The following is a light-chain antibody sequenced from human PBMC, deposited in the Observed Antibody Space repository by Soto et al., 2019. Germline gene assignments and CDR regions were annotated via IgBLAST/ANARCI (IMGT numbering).Light chain of an antibody. CDR1: TGAVTNGHY. J-gene: IGLJ1*01. V-gene: IGLV7-46*01. CDR3: LLSYTRPYV. CDR2: DTT. Sequence: QAVVTQEPSLTVSPGGTVTLTCVSSTGAVTNGHYPYWFQQKPGQAPRTLIYDTTNRHSWTPARFSGSLLGGKAALTLSGEQPEDEAEYYCLLSYTRPYVFGNGPKVTV.